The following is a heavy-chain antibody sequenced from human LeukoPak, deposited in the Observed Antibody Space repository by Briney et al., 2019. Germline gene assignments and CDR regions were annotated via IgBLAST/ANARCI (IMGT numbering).Heavy chain of an antibody. J-gene: IGHJ4*02. CDR2: MYYTGST. Sequence: SETLSLTCTVSGGSISVYYCNWIRQPPGKGLDCIGYMYYTGSTNYNPSLKSRLSISVDTSKNQFSLKLSSVTAADTAVYYCASTTRLEPYYFDYWGQGTLVTVSS. CDR1: GGSISVYY. D-gene: IGHD1-14*01. CDR3: ASTTRLEPYYFDY. V-gene: IGHV4-59*08.